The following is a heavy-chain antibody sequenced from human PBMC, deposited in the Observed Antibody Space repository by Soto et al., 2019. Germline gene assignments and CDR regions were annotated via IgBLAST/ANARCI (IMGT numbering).Heavy chain of an antibody. D-gene: IGHD2-15*01. Sequence: PSETPSLTCAVYGGSFSGYYWSWIRQPPGKGLEWIGEINHSGSTNYNPSLKSRVTISVDTSKNQFSLKLSSVTAADTAVYYCARGRGGYYYYYYGMDVWGQGTTVTAP. CDR2: INHSGST. V-gene: IGHV4-34*01. CDR1: GGSFSGYY. CDR3: ARGRGGYYYYYYGMDV. J-gene: IGHJ6*02.